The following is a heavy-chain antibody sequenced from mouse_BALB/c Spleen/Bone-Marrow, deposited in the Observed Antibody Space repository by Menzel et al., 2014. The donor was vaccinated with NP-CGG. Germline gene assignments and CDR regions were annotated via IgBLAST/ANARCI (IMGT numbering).Heavy chain of an antibody. CDR1: GCNIKDTH. V-gene: IGHV14-3*02. J-gene: IGHJ3*01. CDR2: LDPANGNP. D-gene: IGHD5-1-1*01. Sequence: VHVQQYWAELVKPGASVKLSCTPSGCNIKDTHMHWVKQRPEQCLVWNGRLDPANGNPKHDPNLQGMSNITADTSSNTADLQLSSLPSEDTAVFYCARHFSNTAWFASCCQGTLVTVS. CDR3: ARHFSNTAWFAS.